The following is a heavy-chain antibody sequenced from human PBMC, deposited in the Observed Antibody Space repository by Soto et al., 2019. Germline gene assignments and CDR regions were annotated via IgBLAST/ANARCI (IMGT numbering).Heavy chain of an antibody. CDR2: IWYDGSNK. Sequence: QVQLVESGGGVVQPGRSLRLSCAASGFTFSSYGMHWVRQAPGKGLEWVAVIWYDGSNKYYADSVKGRFTISRDNSKNTLYLQMNSLRAEDTGGGGGGGGWGGGRGGGCGVWGQG. CDR3: GGGWGGGRGGGCGV. J-gene: IGHJ6*01. CDR1: GFTFSSYG. V-gene: IGHV3-33*01. D-gene: IGHD3-16*01.